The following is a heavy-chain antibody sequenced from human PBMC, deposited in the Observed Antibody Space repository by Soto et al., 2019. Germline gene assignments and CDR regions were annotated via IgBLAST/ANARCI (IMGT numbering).Heavy chain of an antibody. CDR2: ISWNSANV. CDR1: GFIFDNYA. Sequence: EVQLVESGGGLVQPGRSLRLSCAASGFIFDNYAMHWVRQAPGKGLEWVSGISWNSANVGYADSVKGRFTISRDNAENSLYLQMNSLRPEDTALYYCAKDTGDSSGYYYYYYYGMDVW. D-gene: IGHD3-22*01. V-gene: IGHV3-9*01. J-gene: IGHJ6*01. CDR3: AKDTGDSSGYYYYYYYGMDV.